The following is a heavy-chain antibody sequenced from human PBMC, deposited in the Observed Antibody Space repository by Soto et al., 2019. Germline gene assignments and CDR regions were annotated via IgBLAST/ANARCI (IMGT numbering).Heavy chain of an antibody. CDR1: GGSISSSSYY. CDR2: IYYSGIT. CDR3: VRHEQGLVRGNYYYGMDV. J-gene: IGHJ6*02. D-gene: IGHD6-19*01. V-gene: IGHV4-39*01. Sequence: SETLSLTCTVSGGSISSSSYYWGWIRQPPGKGLEWIGSIYYSGITYYNPSLKSRVTISVDTSKNQFSLKLSSVTAADTAVYYCVRHEQGLVRGNYYYGMDVWGQGTTVTVSS.